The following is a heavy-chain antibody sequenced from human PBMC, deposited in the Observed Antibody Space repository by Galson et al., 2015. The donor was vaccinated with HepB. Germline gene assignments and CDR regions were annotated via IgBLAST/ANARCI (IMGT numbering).Heavy chain of an antibody. J-gene: IGHJ4*02. Sequence: SLRLSCAASGFTFSSYAMHWVRQAPGKGLEWVAVISYDGSNKYYADSVKGRFTISRGNSKNTLYLQMNSLRAEDTAVYYCARDRPFYYYDSSGLFDYWGQGTLVTVSS. CDR1: GFTFSSYA. CDR3: ARDRPFYYYDSSGLFDY. D-gene: IGHD3-22*01. CDR2: ISYDGSNK. V-gene: IGHV3-30*04.